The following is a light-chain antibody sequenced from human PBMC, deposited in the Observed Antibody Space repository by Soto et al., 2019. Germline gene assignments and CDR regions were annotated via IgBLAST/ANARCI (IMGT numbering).Light chain of an antibody. CDR2: GTS. J-gene: IGKJ1*01. CDR3: QQYVSSPWT. CDR1: QSVSSSF. Sequence: EIVLTQSPGTLSLSPGERATLSCRASQSVSSSFVAWFQQKPGQAPRLLIYGTSSRATDIPDRFSGSGSGTDFTLTINRLEPEDFAMYFCQQYVSSPWTFGQGTKVEIK. V-gene: IGKV3-20*01.